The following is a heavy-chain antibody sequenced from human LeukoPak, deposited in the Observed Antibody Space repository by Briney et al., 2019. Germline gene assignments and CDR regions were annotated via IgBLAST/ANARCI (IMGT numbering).Heavy chain of an antibody. J-gene: IGHJ4*02. CDR3: AREGGQQLVGAFDY. V-gene: IGHV1-2*02. CDR1: GYTFTSYG. D-gene: IGHD6-13*01. CDR2: INPNSGGT. Sequence: ASVKVSCKASGYTFTSYGISWVRQAPGQGLEWMGWINPNSGGTNYAQKFQGRVTMTRDTSISTAYMELSRLRSDDTAVYYCAREGGQQLVGAFDYWGQGTLVTVSS.